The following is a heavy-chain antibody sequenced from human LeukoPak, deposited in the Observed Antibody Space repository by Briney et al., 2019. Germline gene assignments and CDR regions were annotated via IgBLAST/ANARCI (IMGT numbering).Heavy chain of an antibody. J-gene: IGHJ4*02. CDR1: GFTFTSYW. Sequence: GGSLRLSCAVSGFTFTSYWMSWVRQAPGKGLEWVACIKDGGSVKYYVDSVKGRFTISRDNAKNSLHLQMDSLRAEDTAVYYCARIQLFHGDFDCWGQGTPVTVSS. CDR2: IKDGGSVK. CDR3: ARIQLFHGDFDC. V-gene: IGHV3-7*03. D-gene: IGHD3-10*02.